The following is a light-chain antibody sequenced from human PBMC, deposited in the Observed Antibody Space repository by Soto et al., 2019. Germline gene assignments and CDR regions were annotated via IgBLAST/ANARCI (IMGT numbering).Light chain of an antibody. CDR2: AAS. CDR1: QGISSW. V-gene: IGKV1-12*01. J-gene: IGKJ1*01. CDR3: QQATSFPPT. Sequence: DIQMTQSPSSVSASVGDRVTITCRASQGISSWLAWYQQKPGKATKLLIYAASSMQSGAPSRFSGGGADTDFTLSIGSLQPEDFATYYWQQATSFPPTLGKGTQVEIK.